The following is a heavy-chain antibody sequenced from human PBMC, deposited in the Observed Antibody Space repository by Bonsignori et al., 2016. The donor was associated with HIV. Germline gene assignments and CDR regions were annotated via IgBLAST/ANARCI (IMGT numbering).Heavy chain of an antibody. CDR1: GYSFTDYY. CDR2: VDPEDGET. D-gene: IGHD3-10*02. Sequence: KPGTTVKISCKVSGYSFTDYYIHWVQQAPGKGLEWMGFVDPEDGETIYAEKFQGRVTLTADTSTDTAYMELSSLRSEDTAFYYCTTVSLRMFGGNWGQGTLVSVSS. J-gene: IGHJ4*02. V-gene: IGHV1-69-2*01. CDR3: TTVSLRMFGGN.